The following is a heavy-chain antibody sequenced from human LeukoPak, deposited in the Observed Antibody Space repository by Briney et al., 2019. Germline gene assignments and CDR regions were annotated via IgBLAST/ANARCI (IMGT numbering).Heavy chain of an antibody. V-gene: IGHV1-18*01. CDR3: ASSLGYYDSSGYYYRY. CDR1: GYTFTSYG. D-gene: IGHD3-22*01. Sequence: GASVKVSFKASGYTFTSYGISWVRQAPGQGLEWMGWISAYNGNTNYAQKLQGRVTMTIDTSTSTAYMELRSLRSDDTAVYYCASSLGYYDSSGYYYRYWGQGTLVTVSS. J-gene: IGHJ4*02. CDR2: ISAYNGNT.